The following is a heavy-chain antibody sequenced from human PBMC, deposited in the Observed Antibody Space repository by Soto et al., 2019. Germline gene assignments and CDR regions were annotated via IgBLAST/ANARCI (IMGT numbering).Heavy chain of an antibody. CDR1: GFTFSSYA. J-gene: IGHJ4*02. CDR3: ATTRAVAARLGY. Sequence: GGSLRLSCAASGFTFSSYAMHWVRQAPGKGLEWVAVISYDGSNKYYADSVKGRFTISRDNSKNTLYLQMNSLRAEDTAVYYCATTRAVAARLGYCDQETLFSISS. V-gene: IGHV3-30-3*01. CDR2: ISYDGSNK. D-gene: IGHD6-19*01.